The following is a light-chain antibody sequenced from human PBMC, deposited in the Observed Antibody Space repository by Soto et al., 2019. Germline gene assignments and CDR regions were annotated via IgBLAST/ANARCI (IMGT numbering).Light chain of an antibody. J-gene: IGKJ5*01. Sequence: IQMTQSPSSLSASVGDRVTITCRASQSISIYLNWYQLKPGKAPTLLIYDASTLERGVPSRFSGTGSGTEFTLSIDSLQPDDFATYYCQQYHTSSITFGQGTRLEI. CDR1: QSISIY. V-gene: IGKV1-5*01. CDR2: DAS. CDR3: QQYHTSSIT.